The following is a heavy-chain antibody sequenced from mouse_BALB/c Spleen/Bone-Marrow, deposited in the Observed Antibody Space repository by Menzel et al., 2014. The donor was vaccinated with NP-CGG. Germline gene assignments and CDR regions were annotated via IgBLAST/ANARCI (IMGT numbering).Heavy chain of an antibody. Sequence: VQLQQSGAELMKPGASVKISCKATGYTFSSYWIEWVKQRPGHGLEWIGEILPGSGSTNYNEKFKGKATFTADTSSNTAYMQHSSLTSEDSAVYYCARSGYDVAYWGQGTLVTVSA. CDR1: GYTFSSYW. D-gene: IGHD2-14*01. CDR3: ARSGYDVAY. V-gene: IGHV1-9*01. J-gene: IGHJ3*01. CDR2: ILPGSGST.